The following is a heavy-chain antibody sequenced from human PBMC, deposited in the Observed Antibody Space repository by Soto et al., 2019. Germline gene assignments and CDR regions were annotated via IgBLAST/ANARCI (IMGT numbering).Heavy chain of an antibody. V-gene: IGHV1-8*01. CDR1: GYTFTSYD. CDR2: MNPNSGNT. Sequence: PRASVKVSCKASGYTFTSYDINWVRQATGQGLEWMGWMNPNSGNTGYAQKFQGRVTMTRNTSISTAYMELSSLRSEDTAVYYCARMQNYDFWSGYWPHYYYYGMDVWGQGTTVTVSS. J-gene: IGHJ6*02. CDR3: ARMQNYDFWSGYWPHYYYYGMDV. D-gene: IGHD3-3*01.